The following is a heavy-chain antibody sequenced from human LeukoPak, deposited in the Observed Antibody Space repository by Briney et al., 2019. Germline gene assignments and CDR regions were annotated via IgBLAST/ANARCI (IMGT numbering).Heavy chain of an antibody. J-gene: IGHJ4*02. V-gene: IGHV3-30*02. CDR2: IRYDGSNK. CDR1: EFTFSNYG. Sequence: PGGSLRLSCAASEFTFSNYGMHWVRQAPGKGLEWVAFIRYDGSNKYLADSVKGRFTISRDNSKHTLYLQMNSLRAEDTAVYYCARDSIWFGDETNDYWGQGTLVTVSS. CDR3: ARDSIWFGDETNDY. D-gene: IGHD3-10*01.